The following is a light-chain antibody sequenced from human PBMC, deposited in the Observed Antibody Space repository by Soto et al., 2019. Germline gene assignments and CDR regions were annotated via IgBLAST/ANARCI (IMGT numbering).Light chain of an antibody. V-gene: IGKV3-20*01. Sequence: EIVLTQSPGTLSLSPRERATLSCRASQSVSSNYVAWYQHKVGQAPRLLIYGASNRAPGIPDRFSGSGSGQDFTLTISRLEPDDSAQYYRQQYSASPRTFGQGTQV. CDR1: QSVSSNY. J-gene: IGKJ1*01. CDR3: QQYSASPRT. CDR2: GAS.